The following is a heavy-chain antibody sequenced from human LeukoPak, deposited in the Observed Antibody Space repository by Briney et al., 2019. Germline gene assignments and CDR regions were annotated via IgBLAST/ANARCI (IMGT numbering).Heavy chain of an antibody. D-gene: IGHD3-22*01. CDR2: IYTSGST. CDR3: ARERVEGYYDSSGYLYYYYMDV. CDR1: GGSISSYY. J-gene: IGHJ6*03. Sequence: SETLSLTCTVSGGSISSYYWSWTRQPAGKGLEWIGRIYTSGSTNYNPSLKSRVTMSVDTSKNQFSLKLSSVTAADTAVYYCARERVEGYYDSSGYLYYYYMDVWGKGTTVTASS. V-gene: IGHV4-4*07.